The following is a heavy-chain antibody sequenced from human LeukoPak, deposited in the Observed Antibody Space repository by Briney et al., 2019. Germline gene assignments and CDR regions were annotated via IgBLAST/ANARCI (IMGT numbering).Heavy chain of an antibody. CDR3: VKDRCDRFTCPEV. D-gene: IGHD3-16*02. CDR1: GGSISSGGYY. J-gene: IGHJ4*02. CDR2: IYYSGST. V-gene: IGHV4-31*03. Sequence: PSQTLSLTCTVSGGSISSGGYYWSWIRQHPGKGLEWIGYIYYSGSTYYNPSLKSRVTISVDTSKNQFSLKLSSVTAADTALYYCVKDRCDRFTCPEVWGQGTLVTVSS.